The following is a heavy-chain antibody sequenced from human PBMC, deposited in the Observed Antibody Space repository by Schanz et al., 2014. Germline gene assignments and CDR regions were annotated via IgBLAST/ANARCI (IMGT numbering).Heavy chain of an antibody. V-gene: IGHV1-69*08. Sequence: QVQLVQSGAEVKKPGSSVKVSCKASRSTFSTYTISWVRQAPGQGLEWMGRIIPILGIANYAQKFQGRLTMTRDTSTSTVYMELSSLRSEDTAVYYCARDGGEVVRGVIEGVNHYYYGMDVWGQGTTVTVYS. J-gene: IGHJ6*02. D-gene: IGHD3-10*01. CDR1: RSTFSTYT. CDR3: ARDGGEVVRGVIEGVNHYYYGMDV. CDR2: IIPILGIA.